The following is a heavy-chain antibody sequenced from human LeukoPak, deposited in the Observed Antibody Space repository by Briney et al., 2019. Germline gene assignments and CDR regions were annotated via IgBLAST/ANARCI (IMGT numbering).Heavy chain of an antibody. Sequence: GGSLRLSCAASGFTFSPYWMHWVRQAPGKGLVWVSRIYGDGSSTDYADSVKGRFTISRDNAKNTLYLQMNSLTAEDTAVYYCARDRGYETVAPWGEGNPVTVSS. V-gene: IGHV3-74*01. CDR2: IYGDGSST. CDR3: ARDRGYETVAP. D-gene: IGHD5-12*01. CDR1: GFTFSPYW. J-gene: IGHJ5*02.